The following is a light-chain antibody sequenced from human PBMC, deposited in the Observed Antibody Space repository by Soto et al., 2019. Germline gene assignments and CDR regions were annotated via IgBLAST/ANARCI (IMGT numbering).Light chain of an antibody. V-gene: IGKV3D-15*02. CDR2: DAS. CDR3: QQYDSSPRT. J-gene: IGKJ1*01. CDR1: QSVSSD. Sequence: EILLTQGPATLSVSPGGRATLSCRDSQSVSSDLAWYPQTPGQAPRILIYDASNRATGIPARFSGSGAGTDCTRTISRLESEDGPVDYCQQYDSSPRTFRQGTKVDIK.